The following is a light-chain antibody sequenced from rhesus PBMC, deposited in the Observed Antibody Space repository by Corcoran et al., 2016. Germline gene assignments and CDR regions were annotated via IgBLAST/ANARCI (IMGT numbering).Light chain of an antibody. CDR1: QNIYSN. V-gene: IGKV1S12*01. CDR3: QHYYDNPFT. Sequence: DIQMTQSPSALSASVGDRVTISCRASQNIYSNLAWYQQKQGKAPKLLIYAASSLQTGIPSRFSGSGSGTDFTLTISSLQPEDSAAYYCQHYYDNPFTFGPGTKLDIK. CDR2: AAS. J-gene: IGKJ3*01.